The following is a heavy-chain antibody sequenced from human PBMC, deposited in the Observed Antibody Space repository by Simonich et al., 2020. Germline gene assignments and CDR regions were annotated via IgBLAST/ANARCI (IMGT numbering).Heavy chain of an antibody. CDR2: INHSGST. CDR1: GGSFSGYY. CDR3: ARGLRVAAAGTAFQH. Sequence: QVQLQQCGAGLLKPSETLSLTCAVYGGSFSGYYWSWIRQPPGKGLEWIGEINHSGSTNYNQDLKSRVTISVDTSKNQFSLKLSSVTAADTAVYYCARGLRVAAAGTAFQHWGQGTLVTVSS. J-gene: IGHJ1*01. D-gene: IGHD6-13*01. V-gene: IGHV4-34*01.